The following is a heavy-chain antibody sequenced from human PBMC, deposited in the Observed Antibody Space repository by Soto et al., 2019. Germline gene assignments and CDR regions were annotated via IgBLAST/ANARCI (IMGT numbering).Heavy chain of an antibody. Sequence: PGGSLRLSCAASGFTFSSYPMNWVRQAPGKGLEWVSYISSSSSTIYYADSVKGRFTISRDNAKNSLYLQMDSLRAEDTALYYCARGRSAYYFDYWGQGALVTVS. J-gene: IGHJ4*02. V-gene: IGHV3-48*01. CDR2: ISSSSSTI. CDR1: GFTFSSYP. CDR3: ARGRSAYYFDY. D-gene: IGHD3-3*01.